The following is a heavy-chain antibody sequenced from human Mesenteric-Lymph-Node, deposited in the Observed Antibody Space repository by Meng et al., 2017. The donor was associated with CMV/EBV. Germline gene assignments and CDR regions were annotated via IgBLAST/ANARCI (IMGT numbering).Heavy chain of an antibody. CDR2: ISAYNGYT. D-gene: IGHD3-3*01. Sequence: ASVKVSCKASGYTFTDYYMHWVRQAPGQGLEWMGWISAYNGYTNYAQKFQGRVTMTTDTSTSTAYMELRSLRSDDTAVYYCARLQEDFGVVLFGMDVWGQGTTVTVSS. CDR3: ARLQEDFGVVLFGMDV. CDR1: GYTFTDYY. J-gene: IGHJ6*02. V-gene: IGHV1-18*04.